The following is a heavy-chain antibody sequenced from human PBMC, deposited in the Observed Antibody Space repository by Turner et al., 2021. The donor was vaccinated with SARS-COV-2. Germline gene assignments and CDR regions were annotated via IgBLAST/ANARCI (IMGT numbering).Heavy chain of an antibody. CDR3: ARDGVEYSSSVIDY. CDR2: IWYDGSNK. V-gene: IGHV3-33*01. Sequence: QVQLVESGGGVVQPGRSLRLSCAASGFTFSSYGMHWVRQAPGKGLEWVAVIWYDGSNKYYADSVKGRFTISRDNAKNTLYLQMNSLRAEDTAVYYCARDGVEYSSSVIDYWGQGTLVTVSS. J-gene: IGHJ4*02. D-gene: IGHD6-6*01. CDR1: GFTFSSYG.